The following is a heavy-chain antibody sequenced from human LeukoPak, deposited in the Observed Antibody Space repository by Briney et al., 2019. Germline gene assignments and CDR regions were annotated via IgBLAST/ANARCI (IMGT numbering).Heavy chain of an antibody. CDR2: FSGSGSNT. Sequence: GGSLRLSCAASGFTFSSYTMSWVRQAPGKGLEWVSAFSGSGSNTYYTDSVKGRFTISRDNSNNTLYLQMSSLRAEDTAVYYCAKVRYYYDREYFDLWGRGTLVTVSS. D-gene: IGHD3-22*01. CDR1: GFTFSSYT. V-gene: IGHV3-23*01. CDR3: AKVRYYYDREYFDL. J-gene: IGHJ2*01.